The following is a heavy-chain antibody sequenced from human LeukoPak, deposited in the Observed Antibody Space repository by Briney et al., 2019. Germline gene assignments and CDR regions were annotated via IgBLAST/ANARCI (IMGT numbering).Heavy chain of an antibody. CDR1: GFTFGDYY. Sequence: MPGGSLRLSCVASGFTFGDYYMSWIRQAPGKGLQWLSFISNSGTTIYYADSVKGRFTISRDNAKNSLYLQMNSLRVDDTAVYYCARAGHLVGPTGAGYWGQGTLVTVSS. D-gene: IGHD1-26*01. CDR2: ISNSGTTI. J-gene: IGHJ4*02. V-gene: IGHV3-11*01. CDR3: ARAGHLVGPTGAGY.